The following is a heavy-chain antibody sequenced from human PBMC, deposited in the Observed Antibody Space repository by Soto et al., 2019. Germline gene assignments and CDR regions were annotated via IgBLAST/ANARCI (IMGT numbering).Heavy chain of an antibody. J-gene: IGHJ4*02. D-gene: IGHD3-22*01. V-gene: IGHV1-8*01. CDR2: MNPYSGDT. CDR1: GYTFTTYG. Sequence: QVQLVQSGAEVKKPGALVKVSCKASGYTFTTYGINWVRQSAGQGLEWMGWMNPYSGDTGYAQKFQGRVTMTRNTSLSTAYMELSSLRSEDTAVYYCALAFLDYDNGGSPDYWGQGTLVTVSS. CDR3: ALAFLDYDNGGSPDY.